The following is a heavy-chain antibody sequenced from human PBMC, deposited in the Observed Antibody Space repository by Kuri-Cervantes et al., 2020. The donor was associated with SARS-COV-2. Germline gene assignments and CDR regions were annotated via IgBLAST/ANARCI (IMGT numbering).Heavy chain of an antibody. Sequence: GGSLRLSCAASGFTFSSYSMNWVRQAPGKGLEWVSSISSSSSYIYYADSVKGRFTISRDNAKNSLYLQMNSLRVEDTAVYYCAREPSGDGDYYYYYGMDVWGQGTTVTVSS. CDR1: GFTFSSYS. V-gene: IGHV3-21*01. J-gene: IGHJ6*02. CDR2: ISSSSSYI. D-gene: IGHD3-10*01. CDR3: AREPSGDGDYYYYYGMDV.